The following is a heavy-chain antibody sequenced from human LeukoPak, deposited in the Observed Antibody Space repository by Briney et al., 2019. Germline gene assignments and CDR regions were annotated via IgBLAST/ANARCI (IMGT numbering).Heavy chain of an antibody. J-gene: IGHJ4*02. V-gene: IGHV3-30*02. Sequence: GGSLRLSCAASGFTFSSYGMHWVRQAPGKGLEWVAFIRYDGSNKYYADSVKGRFTISRDNSKYTLYLQMNSLRAEDTAVYYCAKSDTAMVPGYYWGQGTLVTVSS. D-gene: IGHD5-18*01. CDR3: AKSDTAMVPGYY. CDR1: GFTFSSYG. CDR2: IRYDGSNK.